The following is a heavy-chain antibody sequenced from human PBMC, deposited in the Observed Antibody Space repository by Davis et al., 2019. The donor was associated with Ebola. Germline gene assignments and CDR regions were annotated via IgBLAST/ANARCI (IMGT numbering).Heavy chain of an antibody. D-gene: IGHD3-22*01. CDR3: VRGTNFYDNTGFYYFDY. J-gene: IGHJ4*02. Sequence: PSETLSLTCAVYGGSFSTYYWTWIRQTPGKGLEWIGEIKHNGRTNYNPSLKSRVTISIDTSKNQFSLRLTSVTAADTAVFYCVRGTNFYDNTGFYYFDYWGQGTLVTVFS. CDR2: IKHNGRT. CDR1: GGSFSTYY. V-gene: IGHV4-34*01.